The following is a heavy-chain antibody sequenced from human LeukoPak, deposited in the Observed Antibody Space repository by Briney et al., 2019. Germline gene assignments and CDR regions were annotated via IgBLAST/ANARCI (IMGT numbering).Heavy chain of an antibody. CDR1: GDSITGYY. D-gene: IGHD4-17*01. CDR3: ARTYGDFNYFYYMDV. Sequence: PSETLSLTCSVSGDSITGYYWGWIRQPPGKGLEWIGNIYYTGNTYYNSSLKNRVTISLDTSKNQFSLKVISMTAADTALYYCARTYGDFNYFYYMDVWGKGTTVTVSS. V-gene: IGHV4-39*07. J-gene: IGHJ6*03. CDR2: IYYTGNT.